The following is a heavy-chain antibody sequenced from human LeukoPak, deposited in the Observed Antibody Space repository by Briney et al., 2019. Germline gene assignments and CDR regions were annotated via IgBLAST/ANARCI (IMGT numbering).Heavy chain of an antibody. Sequence: GGSLRLSCAASGFTFSSYDMNWVRQAPGKGLEWVPHIDSSGSDIYYADSMRGRFTISRDNAKNSLYLQMDSLGAEDTAVYYCVREGSAGGFDYWGQGTLVAVSS. CDR3: VREGSAGGFDY. J-gene: IGHJ4*02. CDR1: GFTFSSYD. V-gene: IGHV3-48*03. D-gene: IGHD2-15*01. CDR2: IDSSGSDI.